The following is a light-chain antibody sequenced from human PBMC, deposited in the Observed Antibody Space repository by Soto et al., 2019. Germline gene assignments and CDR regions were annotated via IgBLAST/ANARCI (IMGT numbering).Light chain of an antibody. Sequence: EIVMTQSPATLSVSPVERATLSCRASQSVSSNLAWYQQKPGQAPRLLIYGASTRATGIPARFSGSGSGTDFTLTISSLEPEDFAVYYCQQRNIWPPVTFGQGTRLEIK. CDR2: GAS. CDR3: QQRNIWPPVT. V-gene: IGKV3D-15*01. J-gene: IGKJ5*01. CDR1: QSVSSN.